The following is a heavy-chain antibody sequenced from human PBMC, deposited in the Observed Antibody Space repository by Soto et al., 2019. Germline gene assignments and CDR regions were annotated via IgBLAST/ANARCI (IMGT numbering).Heavy chain of an antibody. V-gene: IGHV1-69*13. D-gene: IGHD1-26*01. Sequence: ASVKVSCKASGGTFSSYAISWVRQAPGQGLEWMGGIIPIFGTANYAQKFQGRVTITADESTSTAYMELSSLRSEDTAVYYCASPEKSGSYFLYYGMDVWGQGTTVTVSS. CDR3: ASPEKSGSYFLYYGMDV. CDR2: IIPIFGTA. CDR1: GGTFSSYA. J-gene: IGHJ6*02.